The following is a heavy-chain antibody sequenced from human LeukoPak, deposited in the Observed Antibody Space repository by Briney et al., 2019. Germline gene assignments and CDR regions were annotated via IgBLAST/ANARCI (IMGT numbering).Heavy chain of an antibody. CDR1: GSTFDDYA. Sequence: PGRSLRLSCAASGSTFDDYAMHWVRQAPGKGLEWVSGISWNSGNIANADSVKGRFTISRDNAKNTLYLQMNSLRAEDTAVYYCARERIAAQGFDYWGQGTLVTVSS. CDR3: ARERIAAQGFDY. D-gene: IGHD6-6*01. J-gene: IGHJ4*02. CDR2: ISWNSGNI. V-gene: IGHV3-9*01.